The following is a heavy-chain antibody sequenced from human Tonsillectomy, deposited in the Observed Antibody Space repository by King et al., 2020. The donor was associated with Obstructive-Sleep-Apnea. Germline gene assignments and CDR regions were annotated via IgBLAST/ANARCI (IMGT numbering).Heavy chain of an antibody. J-gene: IGHJ4*02. CDR1: GYTFTGYY. Sequence: QLVQSGAEVKKPGASVKVSCKASGYTFTGYYMHWVRQAPGQGLEWMGWINPNSGGTNYAQKFQGRVTMTRDTSIRTAYMELSRLRSDDTAVYYCARVPRSGYCSSTSCPPLDYWGQGTLVTVSS. D-gene: IGHD2-2*01. CDR2: INPNSGGT. V-gene: IGHV1-2*02. CDR3: ARVPRSGYCSSTSCPPLDY.